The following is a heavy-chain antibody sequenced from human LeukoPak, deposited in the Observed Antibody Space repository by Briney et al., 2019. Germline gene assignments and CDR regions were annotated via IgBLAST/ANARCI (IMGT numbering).Heavy chain of an antibody. CDR1: GFTFSDHY. J-gene: IGHJ3*02. V-gene: IGHV3-72*01. CDR3: ARGSGNGAFDI. CDR2: TRNKANSYTT. D-gene: IGHD1-14*01. Sequence: GGSLRLSCAASGFTFSDHYMDWVRQAPGKGLEWVGRTRNKANSYTTEYAASVKGRFTISRDDSKNSLYLQMNSLKTEDTAVYYCARGSGNGAFDIWGQGTMVTVSS.